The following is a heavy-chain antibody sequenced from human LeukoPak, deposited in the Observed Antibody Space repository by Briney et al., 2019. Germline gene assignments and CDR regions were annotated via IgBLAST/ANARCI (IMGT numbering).Heavy chain of an antibody. CDR1: GLSFSNYA. CDR2: ISDSGGNT. J-gene: IGHJ4*02. Sequence: PGGSLRLSCAASGLSFSNYAMAWVRQAPGKGLEWVSAISDSGGNTYYADSMKGRFTISRDNSKNTLYLQMNSLRAEDTAVYYCAKDSSADDSSGYSYYFDYWGQGTLVTVSS. D-gene: IGHD3-22*01. V-gene: IGHV3-23*01. CDR3: AKDSSADDSSGYSYYFDY.